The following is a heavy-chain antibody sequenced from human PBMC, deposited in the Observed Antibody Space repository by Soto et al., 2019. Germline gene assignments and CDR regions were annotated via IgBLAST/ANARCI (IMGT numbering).Heavy chain of an antibody. V-gene: IGHV4-39*02. CDR3: ARELDYAAYPKGGGDYYYGMDV. Sequence: PSETLSLTCTVSGASISSSSFYWAWIHQPPGKGLEWIGCVYYSGSTLYNPSLKSRVTITMDTSKNQFSLKLTSVTAADTGVFYCARELDYAAYPKGGGDYYYGMDVWGRGTTVTVSS. CDR1: GASISSSSFY. CDR2: VYYSGST. D-gene: IGHD4-17*01. J-gene: IGHJ6*02.